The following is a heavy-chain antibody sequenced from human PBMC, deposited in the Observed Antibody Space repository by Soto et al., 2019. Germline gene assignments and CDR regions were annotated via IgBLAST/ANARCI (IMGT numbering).Heavy chain of an antibody. CDR2: IKQDGSEA. CDR3: ARGYSGYDY. CDR1: GFTFTNAW. J-gene: IGHJ4*02. Sequence: EVQLVESGGGLVQPGGSLRLSCVTSGFTFTNAWMNWVRQAPGKGPDWVAKIKQDGSEAFYVDSVKGRFTISRDNAKNSVYLQMNSLRAEDTAVYYCARGYSGYDYWGQGTLVTVSS. D-gene: IGHD5-12*01. V-gene: IGHV3-7*04.